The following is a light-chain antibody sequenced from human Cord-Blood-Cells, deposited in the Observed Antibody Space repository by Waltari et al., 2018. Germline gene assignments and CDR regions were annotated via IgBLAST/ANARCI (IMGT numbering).Light chain of an antibody. CDR2: EDN. CDR1: SGSLASNY. J-gene: IGLJ3*02. Sequence: NFMLTQPHSVSESPGKTVTISCPGSSGSLASNYAQSYQQRPGSAPTTVIYEDNQRPSGVPDRFSGSIDSSSNSASLTISGLKTEDEADYYCQSYDSSINWVFGGGTKLTVL. CDR3: QSYDSSINWV. V-gene: IGLV6-57*02.